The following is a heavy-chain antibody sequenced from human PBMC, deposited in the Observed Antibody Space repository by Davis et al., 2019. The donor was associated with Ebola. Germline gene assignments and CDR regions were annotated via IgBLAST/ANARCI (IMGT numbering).Heavy chain of an antibody. CDR3: AREYVVQGVISYGMDV. D-gene: IGHD3-10*01. CDR1: GYIFTSYA. Sequence: ASSVTVSCKASGYIFTSYAMHWVRQAPGQRLEWVGWINAGNGNTKYSQKFQGRVTMTRDTSTSTVYMELSSLRSEDTAVYYCAREYVVQGVISYGMDVWGQGTTVTVSS. CDR2: INAGNGNT. V-gene: IGHV1-3*01. J-gene: IGHJ6*02.